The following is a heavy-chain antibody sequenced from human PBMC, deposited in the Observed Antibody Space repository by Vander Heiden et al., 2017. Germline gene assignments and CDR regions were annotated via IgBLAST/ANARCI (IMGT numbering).Heavy chain of an antibody. D-gene: IGHD3-10*01. CDR1: GYTFTSYG. Sequence: QVQLVQSGAEVKKPGASVKVSCKASGYTFTSYGISWVRQAPGQGLEWMGWISAYNGNTNYAQKLQGRVTMTTDTSTSTAYMELRSLRSDDTAVYYCASSSDAGFTDYYYYGMDVWGQGTTVTVSS. CDR3: ASSSDAGFTDYYYYGMDV. CDR2: ISAYNGNT. J-gene: IGHJ6*02. V-gene: IGHV1-18*01.